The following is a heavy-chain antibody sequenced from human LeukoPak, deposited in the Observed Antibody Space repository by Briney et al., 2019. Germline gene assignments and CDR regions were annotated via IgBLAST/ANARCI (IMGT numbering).Heavy chain of an antibody. V-gene: IGHV3-9*02. D-gene: IGHD4-17*01. CDR1: GFTSDDYA. CDR3: AKSQYSTVTYYGMDV. J-gene: IGHJ6*02. Sequence: GRSLRLSCAASGFTSDDYAMHWVRQAPGKGLEWVAGISWNSGNIGYAEYVKGRFTISRDNARNSLYLQMKSLSDEDTALYYCAKSQYSTVTYYGMDVWGQGATVTVSS. CDR2: ISWNSGNI.